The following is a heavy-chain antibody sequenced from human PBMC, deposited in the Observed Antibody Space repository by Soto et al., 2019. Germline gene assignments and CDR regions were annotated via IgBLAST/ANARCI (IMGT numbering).Heavy chain of an antibody. CDR1: GFTFSDYA. CDR3: AKDLVSGDGLWLMDQ. Sequence: EVQLLESGGGLVQPGGSLRLSCTASGFTFSDYAMTWVRQTPGKGLECVAGIYGSGRVIQYADSVKGRFTISRDNYMNTLYLQMNSLRDEDTAVYYCAKDLVSGDGLWLMDQWGPGTLVTVSP. V-gene: IGHV3-23*05. J-gene: IGHJ4*02. D-gene: IGHD4-17*01. CDR2: IYGSGRVI.